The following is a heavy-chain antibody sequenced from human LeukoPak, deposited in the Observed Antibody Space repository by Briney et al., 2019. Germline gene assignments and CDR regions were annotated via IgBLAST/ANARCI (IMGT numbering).Heavy chain of an antibody. J-gene: IGHJ6*03. CDR1: GFTFSNFN. CDR3: ARDPYSGRYGAYYYYYMDV. CDR2: ISSSGYSI. V-gene: IGHV3-21*01. D-gene: IGHD1-26*01. Sequence: GGSLRLSCAASGFTFSNFNMNWVRQAPGKGLEWVSCISSSGYSIYYADSVKGRFTISRDNAENSLYLQMNSLRDEDTAVYYCARDPYSGRYGAYYYYYMDVWGKGTTVTVSS.